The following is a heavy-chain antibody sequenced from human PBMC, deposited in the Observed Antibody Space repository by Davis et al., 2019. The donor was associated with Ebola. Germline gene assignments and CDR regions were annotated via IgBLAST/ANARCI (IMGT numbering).Heavy chain of an antibody. CDR3: ARDGHNYSYFDF. CDR2: IYYTCST. Sequence: MPSETLSLTCTVSGGSITTNYWSWIRQPPGKGLEWIGYIYYTCSTNYKPSLKIRVTIAVDTSRNQFSLKLSAVTAADTAVYYCARDGHNYSYFDFWGQGTLVTVSS. CDR1: GGSITTNY. V-gene: IGHV4-59*01. D-gene: IGHD5-24*01. J-gene: IGHJ4*02.